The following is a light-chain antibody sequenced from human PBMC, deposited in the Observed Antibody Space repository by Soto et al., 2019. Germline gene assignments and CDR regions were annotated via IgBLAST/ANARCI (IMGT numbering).Light chain of an antibody. CDR2: DTS. J-gene: IGKJ5*01. Sequence: ETVLTQSPASLSLSPGERATLSCRASQSVESYLAWYQQKPGQAPRLLIYDTSIRATGTPARFSGSGSGTDFTLTISSLEPEDFAVYYCQQRRNWPPITFGQGTRLEIK. CDR3: QQRRNWPPIT. CDR1: QSVESY. V-gene: IGKV3-11*01.